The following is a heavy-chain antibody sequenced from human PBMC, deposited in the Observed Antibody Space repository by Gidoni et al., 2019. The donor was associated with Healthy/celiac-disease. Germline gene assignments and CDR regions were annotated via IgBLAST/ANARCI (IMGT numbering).Heavy chain of an antibody. J-gene: IGHJ4*02. Sequence: EVQLVQSGAEGKKPGESLKISCKGSGYRFTRYCLACVRQMPGKGLEWMWIIVPVDSDTRYSPSFQGQVTISADKSFSTAYLQWSSLKASDTAMYYCARKGSCSSTSCYTLDYWGQGTLVTVSS. D-gene: IGHD2-2*02. CDR3: ARKGSCSSTSCYTLDY. CDR2: IVPVDSDT. CDR1: GYRFTRYC. V-gene: IGHV5-51*01.